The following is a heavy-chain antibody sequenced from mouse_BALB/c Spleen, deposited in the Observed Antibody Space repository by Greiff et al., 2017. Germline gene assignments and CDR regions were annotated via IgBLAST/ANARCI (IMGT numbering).Heavy chain of an antibody. Sequence: QVQLQQSGPELVKPGASVRISCKASGYTFTSYYIHWVKQRPGQGLEWIGWIYPGNVNTKYNEKFKGKATLTADKSSSTAYMQLSSLTSEDSAVYFCARVITTVVDYWGQGTTLTVSS. V-gene: IGHV1S56*01. J-gene: IGHJ2*01. D-gene: IGHD1-1*01. CDR1: GYTFTSYY. CDR2: IYPGNVNT. CDR3: ARVITTVVDY.